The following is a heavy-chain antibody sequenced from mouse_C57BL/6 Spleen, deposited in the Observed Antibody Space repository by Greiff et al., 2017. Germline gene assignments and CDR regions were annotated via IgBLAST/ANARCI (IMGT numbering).Heavy chain of an antibody. J-gene: IGHJ2*01. Sequence: QVQLQQPGAELVKPGASVKLSCKASGYTFTSYWMHWVKQRPGRGLEWSGRIDPNSGGTKYNEKFKSKATLTVDKPSSTAYMQLSSLTSEDSAVYYCGRSGTSWDYFDYWGQGTTLTVSS. D-gene: IGHD4-1*01. CDR2: IDPNSGGT. CDR3: GRSGTSWDYFDY. V-gene: IGHV1-72*01. CDR1: GYTFTSYW.